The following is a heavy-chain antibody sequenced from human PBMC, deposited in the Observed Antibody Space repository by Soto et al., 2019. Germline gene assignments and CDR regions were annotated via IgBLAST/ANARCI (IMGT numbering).Heavy chain of an antibody. V-gene: IGHV2-70*01. D-gene: IGHD3-10*01. CDR2: IDWDDDK. CDR1: GFSLSTIGMC. Sequence: SGPTLVNPTQTLTLTCTFSGFSLSTIGMCVSWIRQPPGKALEWLALIDWDDDKYYSTSLKTRLTISKDTSKNQVVLKMTNMEPVDTATYYCALVEMVRAGYYYYGTDVGGHGAT. J-gene: IGHJ6*02. CDR3: ALVEMVRAGYYYYGTDV.